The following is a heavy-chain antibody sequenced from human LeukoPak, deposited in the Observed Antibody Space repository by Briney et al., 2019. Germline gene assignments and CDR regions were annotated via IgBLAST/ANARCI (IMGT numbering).Heavy chain of an antibody. CDR1: GGSISSYY. CDR3: AREYNWKCTRGCAFDI. Sequence: SETLSLTCTVSGGSISSYYWSWIRQPAGKGLEWIGRIYTSGSTNYNPSLKSRVTMSVDTSKNQFSLRLSSVTAADTAVYYCAREYNWKCTRGCAFDIWGQGTMVTVSS. J-gene: IGHJ3*02. CDR2: IYTSGST. V-gene: IGHV4-4*07. D-gene: IGHD1-20*01.